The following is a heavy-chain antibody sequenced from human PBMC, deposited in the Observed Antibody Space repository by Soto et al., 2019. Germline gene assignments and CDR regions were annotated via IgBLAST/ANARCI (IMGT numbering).Heavy chain of an antibody. J-gene: IGHJ4*02. Sequence: QVQLVQSGAEVKKPGSSVKVSCKASGGTFSSYTISWVRQAPGQGLEWMGRIIPILGIANYAQKFQGRVTITADKSTSTAYMELSSLISEDTAVYYWARYPSTVTPFDYWVQGTLVTVSS. V-gene: IGHV1-69*02. D-gene: IGHD4-17*01. CDR2: IIPILGIA. CDR1: GGTFSSYT. CDR3: ARYPSTVTPFDY.